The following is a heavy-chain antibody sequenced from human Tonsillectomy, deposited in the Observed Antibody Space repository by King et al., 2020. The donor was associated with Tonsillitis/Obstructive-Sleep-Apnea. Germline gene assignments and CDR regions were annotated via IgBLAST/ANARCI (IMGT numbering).Heavy chain of an antibody. Sequence: QEQLVQSGAEVKKPGASLKVSCKASGYTFTNYYIHWVRQAPGQGLEWMGIINPDDGSTIYTQKFQGRVTMTRDTSTTTVYMELRSLRSDDTVVYYCARAGCGGSRNWFDPWGQGTLVSVS. V-gene: IGHV1-46*01. CDR2: INPDDGST. CDR3: ARAGCGGSRNWFDP. J-gene: IGHJ5*02. CDR1: GYTFTNYY. D-gene: IGHD2-15*01.